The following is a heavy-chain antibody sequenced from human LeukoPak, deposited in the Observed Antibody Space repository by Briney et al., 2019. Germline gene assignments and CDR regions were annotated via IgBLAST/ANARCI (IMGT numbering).Heavy chain of an antibody. CDR1: GFTFSSYA. D-gene: IGHD1-14*01. CDR3: AKVSGGGLYYDGMDV. J-gene: IGHJ6*02. V-gene: IGHV3-23*01. Sequence: PGGSLRLSCAASGFTFSSYAMHWVRQAPGKGLEWVSVISGSGGTTYYADSVKGRFTISRGSSKDTLYLQMNSLRAEDTAVYYCAKVSGGGLYYDGMDVWGQGTTVTVSS. CDR2: ISGSGGTT.